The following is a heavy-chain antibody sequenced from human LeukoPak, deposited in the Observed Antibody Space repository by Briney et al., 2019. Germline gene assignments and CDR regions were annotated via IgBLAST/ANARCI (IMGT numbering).Heavy chain of an antibody. V-gene: IGHV3-23*01. CDR2: ISGSGGST. J-gene: IGHJ4*02. CDR3: AKDSSGYYYYFDY. CDR1: GFTFSSYA. Sequence: AGGSLRLSCSASGFTFSSYAMSWVPPAPGKGLEGVLAISGSGGSTYCADSVKGRFTISIDKSKNTLYLQMNSLRAEDTAVYYCAKDSSGYYYYFDYWGQGTLVTVSS. D-gene: IGHD3-22*01.